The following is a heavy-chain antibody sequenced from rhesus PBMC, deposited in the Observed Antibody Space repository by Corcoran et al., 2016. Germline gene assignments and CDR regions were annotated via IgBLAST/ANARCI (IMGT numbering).Heavy chain of an antibody. CDR2: IGGGSGSR. Sequence: QVQLQESGPGLVKPSETLSLTCAVSGYSISSGYGWSWIRQPLGNGLEGMGCIGGGSGSRNHKLSLTGRGTISNDTSNNRFSLKLSSVTAADTAVYYCVSYYSGSSYYFDYWGQGVLVTVSS. CDR1: GYSISSGYG. J-gene: IGHJ4*01. V-gene: IGHV4-127*01. CDR3: VSYYSGSSYYFDY. D-gene: IGHD3-16*01.